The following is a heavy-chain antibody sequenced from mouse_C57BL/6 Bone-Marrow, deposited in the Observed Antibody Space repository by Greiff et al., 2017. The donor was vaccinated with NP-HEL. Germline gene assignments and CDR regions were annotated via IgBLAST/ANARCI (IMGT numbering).Heavy chain of an antibody. D-gene: IGHD2-3*01. CDR3: ATHDGYYPFAY. CDR1: GFSLTSCG. CDR2: FWGVGSA. V-gene: IGHV2-6*01. J-gene: IGHJ3*01. Sequence: QVQLKESGPGLVAPSQSLSITCTVSGFSLTSCGVDWVRQSPGKGLEWLGVFWGVGSANYNSALLSRLSISNDNSKSQVFLKMNSLQTDDTAMYYCATHDGYYPFAYWGQGTLVTVSA.